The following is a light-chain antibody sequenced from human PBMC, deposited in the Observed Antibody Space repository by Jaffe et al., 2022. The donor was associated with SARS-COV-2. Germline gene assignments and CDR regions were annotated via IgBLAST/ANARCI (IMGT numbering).Light chain of an antibody. V-gene: IGKV3-15*01. Sequence: EIVMTQSPATLSVSPGERATLSCRASQSVSSNLAWYQQKPGQPPRLLIYGASTGATGVPARFSGSGSGTEFTLTISSLQSEDFAVYYCQQYDKWPPLTFGGGTKVEIK. CDR3: QQYDKWPPLT. J-gene: IGKJ4*01. CDR2: GAS. CDR1: QSVSSN.